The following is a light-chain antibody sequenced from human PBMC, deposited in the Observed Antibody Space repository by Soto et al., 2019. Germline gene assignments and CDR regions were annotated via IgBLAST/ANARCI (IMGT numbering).Light chain of an antibody. J-gene: IGKJ4*01. CDR3: QQFSSYPLT. CDR1: QNVNNW. CDR2: DAS. Sequence: EIVLTQSPTTLSLSPWERATLSCRASQNVNNWLAWYQQKPGQAPRLVIYDASSRATGIPDRFSGGGSGTDFTLTISRLEPEDFAVYYCQQFSSYPLTFGGGTKVDIK. V-gene: IGKV3-11*01.